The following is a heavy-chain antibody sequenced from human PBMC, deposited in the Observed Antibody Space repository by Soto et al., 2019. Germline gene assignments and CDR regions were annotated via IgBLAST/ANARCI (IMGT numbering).Heavy chain of an antibody. CDR2: ISSTTNYI. Sequence: VGSLGLSCAASGFTVKRYSMNWVWKGPGKGLEWVSSISSTTNYIYYADSMKGRFTVSRDNAKNSVYLEMNSLSAEDTAVYYCARESEDLTSNFNYWGQGTLVTVSS. J-gene: IGHJ4*02. CDR1: GFTVKRYS. CDR3: ARESEDLTSNFNY. V-gene: IGHV3-21*01.